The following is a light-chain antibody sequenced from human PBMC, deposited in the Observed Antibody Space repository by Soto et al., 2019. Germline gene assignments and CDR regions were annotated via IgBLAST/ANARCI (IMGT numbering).Light chain of an antibody. V-gene: IGKV1-5*01. CDR3: QQLNSFPIT. J-gene: IGKJ5*01. Sequence: DIQMTQSPSTLSASVGDRVRSTCRASQSLSSWLAWFQQKPGGVPKLLIYDASSLESGVPSRFSGSGSGTEFTLTITSLQPEDFATYYCQQLNSFPITFGQGTRLEIK. CDR1: QSLSSW. CDR2: DAS.